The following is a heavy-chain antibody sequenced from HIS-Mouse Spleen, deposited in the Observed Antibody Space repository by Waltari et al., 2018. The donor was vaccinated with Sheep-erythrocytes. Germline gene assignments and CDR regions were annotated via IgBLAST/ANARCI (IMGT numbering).Heavy chain of an antibody. D-gene: IGHD6-19*01. CDR3: ALSVDLAGAFDI. J-gene: IGHJ3*02. Sequence: QVQLQQWGAGLLKPSETLSLTCAVYGGSFSGYYWSWIRQPPGKGLEWIGEINHSGSTHYHPSLKTRVTISVDTSKNQFSLKLSSVTAADTAVYYCALSVDLAGAFDIWGQGTMVTVSS. CDR1: GGSFSGYY. V-gene: IGHV4-34*01. CDR2: INHSGST.